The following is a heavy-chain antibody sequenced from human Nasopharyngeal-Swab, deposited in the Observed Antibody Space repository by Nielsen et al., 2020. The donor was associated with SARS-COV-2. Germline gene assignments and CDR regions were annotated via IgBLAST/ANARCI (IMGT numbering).Heavy chain of an antibody. V-gene: IGHV3-48*04. J-gene: IGHJ4*02. CDR3: AREMRYEPGFDY. CDR2: ISSSGSTI. D-gene: IGHD1-1*01. Sequence: GGSLRLSCAASGFTFSSYWMSWVRQAPGKGLEWVSYISSSGSTIYYADSVKGRLTISRDNAKNSLYLQMNSLRAEDTAVYYCAREMRYEPGFDYWGQGTLVTVSS. CDR1: GFTFSSYW.